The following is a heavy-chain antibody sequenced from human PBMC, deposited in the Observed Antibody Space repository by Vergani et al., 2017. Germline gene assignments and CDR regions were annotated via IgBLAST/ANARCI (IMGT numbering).Heavy chain of an antibody. CDR1: GGSISSHY. CDR2: IYHSGST. V-gene: IGHV4-59*04. Sequence: QVQLQESGPGLVKPSETLSLTCTVSGGSISSHYWSWIRQPPGKGLEWIGSIYHSGSTYYNPSLKSRVTISVDTSKNQFSLKLSSVTAADTAVYYCATKYWGPFDYWGQGTLVTVSS. D-gene: IGHD2-8*02. J-gene: IGHJ4*02. CDR3: ATKYWGPFDY.